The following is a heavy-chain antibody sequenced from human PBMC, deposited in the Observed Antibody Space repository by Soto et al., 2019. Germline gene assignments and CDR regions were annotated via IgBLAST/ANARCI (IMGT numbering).Heavy chain of an antibody. CDR1: GASISSGAYY. D-gene: IGHD4-4*01. CDR2: IFLTGST. Sequence: QVQLQESGPGLVKPSQTLSLTCTVSGASISSGAYYWSWIRQHPGKGLEWIGYIFLTGSTYYNPSLKRRVMISLDTSKNQFSLTLSSVTAADTALYYCARGSVTTINVWENWFDPWGQGTLVTVSS. J-gene: IGHJ5*02. V-gene: IGHV4-31*03. CDR3: ARGSVTTINVWENWFDP.